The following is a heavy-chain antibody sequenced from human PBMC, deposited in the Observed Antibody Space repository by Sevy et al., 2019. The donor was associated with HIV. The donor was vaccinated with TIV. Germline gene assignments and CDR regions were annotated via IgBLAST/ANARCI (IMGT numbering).Heavy chain of an antibody. D-gene: IGHD2-2*01. CDR2: VSSSSSYI. V-gene: IGHV3-21*01. Sequence: GGSLRLSCAASGFNFRTYNMNWVRQAPGKGLEWVSSVSSSSSYIYYADSVKGRFTISRDNAKTSLYLQMNSLRAEDTTMYYCARADVLPATIDYYYYRMDVWGQGTTVTVSS. CDR3: ARADVLPATIDYYYYRMDV. CDR1: GFNFRTYN. J-gene: IGHJ6*02.